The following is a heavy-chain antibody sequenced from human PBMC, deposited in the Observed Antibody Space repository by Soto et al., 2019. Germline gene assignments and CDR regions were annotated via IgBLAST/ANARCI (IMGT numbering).Heavy chain of an antibody. CDR2: INSDGSST. D-gene: IGHD3-3*01. V-gene: IGHV3-74*01. Sequence: GGSLRLSCAASGFTFSSYWMHWVRQAPGKGLVWVSRINSDGSSTSYADSVKGRFTISRDNAKNTLYLQMNSLRAEDTAVYYCARDLLEWLPTSYYYYGMDVWGQGTTVTVSS. CDR1: GFTFSSYW. J-gene: IGHJ6*02. CDR3: ARDLLEWLPTSYYYYGMDV.